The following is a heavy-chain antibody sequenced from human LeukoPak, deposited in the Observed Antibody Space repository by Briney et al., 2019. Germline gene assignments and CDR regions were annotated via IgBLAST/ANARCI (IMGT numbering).Heavy chain of an antibody. V-gene: IGHV5-51*01. CDR3: ASSLVVAGSSVSGFDY. Sequence: GESLKISCKGSGYSFTTYWIGWVRQMPGKGLAWMGIIYPGDSDTRYSPSFQGQVTISADKSISTAYLQWSSLRASDTAMYYCASSLVVAGSSVSGFDYWGQGTLVTVSS. J-gene: IGHJ4*02. CDR1: GYSFTTYW. CDR2: IYPGDSDT. D-gene: IGHD6-19*01.